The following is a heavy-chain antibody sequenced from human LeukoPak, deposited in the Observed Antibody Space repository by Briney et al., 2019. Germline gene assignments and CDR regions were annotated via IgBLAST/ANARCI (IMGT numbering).Heavy chain of an antibody. CDR2: ISGSGGST. V-gene: IGHV3-23*01. J-gene: IGHJ4*02. Sequence: GGSLRLSCAASGFTVSSNYMSWVRQAPGKGLEWVSAISGSGGSTYYADSVKGRFTISRDNSKNTLYLQMNSLRAEDTAVYYCAKGPEQYYFDYWGQGTLVTVSS. D-gene: IGHD1-14*01. CDR3: AKGPEQYYFDY. CDR1: GFTVSSNY.